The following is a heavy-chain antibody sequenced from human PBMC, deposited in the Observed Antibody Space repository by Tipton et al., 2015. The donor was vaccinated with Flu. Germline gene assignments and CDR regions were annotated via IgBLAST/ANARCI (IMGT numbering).Heavy chain of an antibody. D-gene: IGHD4-11*01. CDR3: ARRDYSNYVSEPKNWFDS. CDR1: GYSIRSSNDY. V-gene: IGHV4-38-2*01. Sequence: TLSITCAVSGYSIRSSNDYWGWIRQPPGKGLDWIGNIFHSGNSYHNPSLKSRVTMSVETSKNQFSLKLSSVTAADTAVYYCARRDYSNYVSEPKNWFDSWGQGALVIVS. J-gene: IGHJ5*01. CDR2: IFHSGNS.